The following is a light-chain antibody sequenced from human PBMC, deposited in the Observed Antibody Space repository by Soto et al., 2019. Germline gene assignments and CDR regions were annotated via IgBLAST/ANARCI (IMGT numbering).Light chain of an antibody. V-gene: IGLV1-47*01. CDR1: RSNIVSNY. CDR2: RNN. Sequence: QSVLTQPPSASGTPGQRVTISCSGSRSNIVSNYVYWYQQLPGTAPKLLIYRNNQRPSGVPDRFSGSKSGTSASLAISGLRSEDEADYYCASWDDSLSVRYVFGTGTKVTVL. J-gene: IGLJ1*01. CDR3: ASWDDSLSVRYV.